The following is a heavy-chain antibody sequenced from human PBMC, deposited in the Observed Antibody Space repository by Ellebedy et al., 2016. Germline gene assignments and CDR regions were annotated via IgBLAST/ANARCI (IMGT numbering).Heavy chain of an antibody. D-gene: IGHD1-1*01. CDR2: ISAYNGHT. CDR1: GYTFTSYD. CDR3: ARQRKLERRGYFDY. V-gene: IGHV1-18*01. J-gene: IGHJ4*02. Sequence: ASVKVSCXASGYTFTSYDISWVRQAPGQGLEWMGWISAYNGHTTYAQKLQGRVTMTTDTSTSTAYMELRSLRSDDTAVYYCARQRKLERRGYFDYWGQGTLVTVSS.